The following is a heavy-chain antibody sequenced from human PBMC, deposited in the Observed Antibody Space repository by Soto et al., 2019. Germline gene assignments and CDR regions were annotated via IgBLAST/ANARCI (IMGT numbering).Heavy chain of an antibody. CDR3: ARDQYYYDSSGYSPFDS. V-gene: IGHV3-48*02. CDR2: ISSGSRTI. CDR1: GFSFSTYS. D-gene: IGHD3-22*01. Sequence: GGSLRLSCAASGFSFSTYSMNWVRQAPGKGLEWVSYISSGSRTIYYADSVKGRFTISRDNAKNSLYLQMNSLRDEDTAVYYCARDQYYYDSSGYSPFDSWGQGTPVTVSS. J-gene: IGHJ4*02.